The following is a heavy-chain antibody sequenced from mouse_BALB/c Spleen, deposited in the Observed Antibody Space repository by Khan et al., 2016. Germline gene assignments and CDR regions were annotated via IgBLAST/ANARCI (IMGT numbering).Heavy chain of an antibody. CDR2: INPSSDYT. Sequence: QVQLQQSGAELARPGASVKMSCKASGYTFTSYTMFWVKQRPGQGLEWIGYINPSSDYTDYNQKFKDKATLTADKSSSTAYMQLNSLTSEDSAVYYRAREGWLLGYFDYWGQGTTLTVSS. D-gene: IGHD2-3*01. CDR1: GYTFTSYT. J-gene: IGHJ2*01. V-gene: IGHV1-4*01. CDR3: AREGWLLGYFDY.